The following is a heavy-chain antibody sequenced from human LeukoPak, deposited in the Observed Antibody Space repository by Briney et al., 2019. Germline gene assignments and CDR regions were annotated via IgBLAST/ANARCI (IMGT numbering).Heavy chain of an antibody. CDR3: ARALSSSWYTFYMDV. Sequence: PSETLSLTCTVSGGSISSSSYYWGWIRQPPGKGLEWIGYIYYSGSTNYNPSLKSRVTISVDTSKNQFSLKLSSVTAADTAVYYCARALSSSWYTFYMDVWGKGTTVTVSS. CDR2: IYYSGST. J-gene: IGHJ6*03. CDR1: GGSISSSSYY. D-gene: IGHD6-13*01. V-gene: IGHV4-61*05.